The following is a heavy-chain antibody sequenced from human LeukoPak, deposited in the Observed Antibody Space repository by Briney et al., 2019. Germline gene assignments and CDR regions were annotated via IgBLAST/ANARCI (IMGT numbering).Heavy chain of an antibody. J-gene: IGHJ4*02. CDR1: SGSISGYH. CDR3: ARLVAVTGSVDYFDT. CDR2: IYYSGTT. V-gene: IGHV4-59*08. D-gene: IGHD6-19*01. Sequence: PSETLSLTCTVSSGSISGYHWTWIRQPPGKGLEWIGYIYYSGTTNYNPSLKSRVTMSVDTSNYQFSLKLSSVTAADTAVYYCARLVAVTGSVDYFDTWGQGTLVTVSS.